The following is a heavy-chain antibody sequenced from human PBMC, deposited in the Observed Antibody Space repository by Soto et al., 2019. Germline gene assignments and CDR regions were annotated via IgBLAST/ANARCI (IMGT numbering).Heavy chain of an antibody. V-gene: IGHV1-46*01. CDR1: GYTFTTYY. CDR2: INPSGGST. J-gene: IGHJ4*02. CDR3: ARGVVAPPLGY. D-gene: IGHD2-2*01. Sequence: QVQLVQSGAEVRKPGASAKVSCKASGYTFTTYYMHWVRQAPGQGLEWMGIINPSGGSTSYAQKFQGRVTTTRDTSTSTVYMELSSLRPEDTALYYSARGVVAPPLGYWGQGTLVTVSS.